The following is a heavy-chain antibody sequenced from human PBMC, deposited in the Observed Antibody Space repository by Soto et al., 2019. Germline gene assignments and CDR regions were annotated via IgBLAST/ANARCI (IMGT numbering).Heavy chain of an antibody. CDR3: ARSAAIADPFDF. V-gene: IGHV1-46*01. J-gene: IGHJ4*02. D-gene: IGHD5-18*01. Sequence: ASVKVSCKASGYSFTTYYMHWVRQAPGQGLEWMGVIDPSGGTKAYAQVFQGRVTMTRDTSTSTVYMELSSLRSADTAMYYCARSAAIADPFDFWGQGTLVTVSS. CDR1: GYSFTTYY. CDR2: IDPSGGTK.